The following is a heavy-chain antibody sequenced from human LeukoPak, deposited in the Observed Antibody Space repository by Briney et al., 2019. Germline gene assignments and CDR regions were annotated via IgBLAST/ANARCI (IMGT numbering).Heavy chain of an antibody. Sequence: GASVKVSCKASGYTFTSYGISWVRQAPEQGLEWMGWISAYNGNTNYAQKLQGRVTMTTDTSTSTAYMELRSLRSDDTAVYYCAREDFVGGSYSTTYWGQGTLVTVSS. V-gene: IGHV1-18*01. J-gene: IGHJ4*02. CDR3: AREDFVGGSYSTTY. CDR2: ISAYNGNT. D-gene: IGHD1-26*01. CDR1: GYTFTSYG.